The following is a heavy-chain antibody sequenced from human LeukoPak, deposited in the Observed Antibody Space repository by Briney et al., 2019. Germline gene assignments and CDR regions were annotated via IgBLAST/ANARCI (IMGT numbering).Heavy chain of an antibody. CDR3: ARPGDYGDYVESWYFDY. CDR2: IIPIFGTA. D-gene: IGHD4-17*01. Sequence: GASVKVSCKASGGTFSSYAISWVRQAPGQGLEWMGGIIPIFGTANYAQKFQGRVTITADKSTSTAYMELSSLRSEYTAVYYCARPGDYGDYVESWYFDYWGQGTLVTVSS. CDR1: GGTFSSYA. J-gene: IGHJ4*02. V-gene: IGHV1-69*06.